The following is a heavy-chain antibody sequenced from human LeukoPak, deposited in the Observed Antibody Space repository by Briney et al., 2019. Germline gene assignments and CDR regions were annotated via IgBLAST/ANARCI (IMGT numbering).Heavy chain of an antibody. CDR1: GFTFSNYA. D-gene: IGHD6-19*01. J-gene: IGHJ4*02. CDR3: ARVQEWLTYYFDY. CDR2: ISYDGSNK. Sequence: GGSLRLSCAASGFTFSNYAMHWVRQAPGKGLEWVAVISYDGSNKYYADSVKGRFTISRDNSKNTLYLQMNSLRAEDTAVYYCARVQEWLTYYFDYWGQGTLVTVSS. V-gene: IGHV3-30*04.